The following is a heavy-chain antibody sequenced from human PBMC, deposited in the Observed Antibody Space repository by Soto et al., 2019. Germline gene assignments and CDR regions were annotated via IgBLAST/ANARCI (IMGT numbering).Heavy chain of an antibody. Sequence: QVQLVQSGAEVKKPGSSVKVSCKASGGTFSSYTISWVRQAPGQGLEWMGRIIPILGIANYAQKFQGRVTITADKSTSTANMELGSLRSEDTAVYYCASQCSGGSCYAQGRFDPWGQGTLVTVSS. CDR2: IIPILGIA. D-gene: IGHD2-15*01. CDR3: ASQCSGGSCYAQGRFDP. J-gene: IGHJ5*02. CDR1: GGTFSSYT. V-gene: IGHV1-69*02.